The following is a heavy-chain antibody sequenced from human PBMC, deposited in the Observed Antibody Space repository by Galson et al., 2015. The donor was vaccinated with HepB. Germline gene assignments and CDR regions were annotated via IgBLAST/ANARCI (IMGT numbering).Heavy chain of an antibody. CDR2: ISYDGTKK. J-gene: IGHJ4*02. D-gene: IGHD3-10*01. CDR3: ATRRITTILHDY. CDR1: GLTFSLYA. Sequence: SLRLSCAASGLTFSLYAMHWVRQAPGKGLEWVALISYDGTKKYYADSVKGRFTISRDNSRNTLYLQLNNLRADDTAVYYCATRRITTILHDYWGRGTLVTVSS. V-gene: IGHV3-30-3*01.